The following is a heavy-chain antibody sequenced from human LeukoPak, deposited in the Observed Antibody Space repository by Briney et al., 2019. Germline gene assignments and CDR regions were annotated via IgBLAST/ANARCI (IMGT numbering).Heavy chain of an antibody. CDR2: HSGST. Sequence: HSGSTNYNPSLKSRVTISVDKSKNQFSLKLSSVTAADTAVYYCARVPEDDYGDYVGWFDPWGQGTLVTVSS. V-gene: IGHV4-4*02. D-gene: IGHD4-17*01. J-gene: IGHJ5*02. CDR3: ARVPEDDYGDYVGWFDP.